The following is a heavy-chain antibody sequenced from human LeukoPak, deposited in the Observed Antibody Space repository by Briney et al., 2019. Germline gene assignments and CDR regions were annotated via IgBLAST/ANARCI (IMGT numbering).Heavy chain of an antibody. D-gene: IGHD6-6*01. J-gene: IGHJ6*02. CDR2: ISYDGSNK. CDR1: GFTFSSYG. CDR3: AKPEYSSSPGGMDV. V-gene: IGHV3-30*18. Sequence: PGGSLRLSCAASGFTFSSYGMHWVRQAPGKGLEWVAVISYDGSNKYYADSVKGRFTISRDNSKNTLYLQMNSLRAEDTAVYYCAKPEYSSSPGGMDVWGQGTTVTVSS.